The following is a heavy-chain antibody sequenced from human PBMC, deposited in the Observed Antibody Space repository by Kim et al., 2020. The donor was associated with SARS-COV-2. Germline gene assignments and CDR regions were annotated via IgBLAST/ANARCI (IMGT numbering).Heavy chain of an antibody. CDR2: IDPSDSYT. CDR3: ARHAVSYYGSGSSWDY. J-gene: IGHJ4*02. Sequence: GESLKISCKGSGYSFTSYWISWVRQMPGKGLEWMGRIDPSDSYTNYSPSFQGHVTISADKSISTAYLQWSSLKASDTAMYYCARHAVSYYGSGSSWDYWGQGTLVTVSS. D-gene: IGHD3-10*01. V-gene: IGHV5-10-1*01. CDR1: GYSFTSYW.